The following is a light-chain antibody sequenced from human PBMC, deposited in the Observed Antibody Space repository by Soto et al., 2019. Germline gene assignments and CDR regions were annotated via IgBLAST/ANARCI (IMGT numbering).Light chain of an antibody. Sequence: QSVLTQPRSVSGSPGQSATISCTGTSSDVGRFEYVSWYQQHPGEAPKVVVYDITNRPSGVSYRFSGSKSGNTASLTISGFQAEDEADYSCSSYSISTAYLFGTGTQVTVL. CDR3: SSYSISTAYL. CDR2: DIT. CDR1: SSDVGRFEY. J-gene: IGLJ1*01. V-gene: IGLV2-14*03.